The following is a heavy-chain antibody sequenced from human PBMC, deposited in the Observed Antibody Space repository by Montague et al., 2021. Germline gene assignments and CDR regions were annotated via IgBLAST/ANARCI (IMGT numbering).Heavy chain of an antibody. V-gene: IGHV4-59*08. Sequence: SETLSLTCTVSSGSIFHAHWSWVRQPPGKGLEWLGTMFYVGATSNNPSLKSRVPMSIDTSTNQFSLKLRFVTAADTAFYYCSKQDYFVSGSYYKGFDAWGQGILVTVSS. CDR3: SKQDYFVSGSYYKGFDA. J-gene: IGHJ5*01. CDR2: MFYVGAT. D-gene: IGHD3-10*01. CDR1: SGSIFHAH.